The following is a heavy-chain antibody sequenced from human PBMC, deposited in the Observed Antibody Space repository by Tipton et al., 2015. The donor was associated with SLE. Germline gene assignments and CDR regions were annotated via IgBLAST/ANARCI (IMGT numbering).Heavy chain of an antibody. D-gene: IGHD6-13*01. CDR1: GFTFSSYA. Sequence: SLRLSCAASGFTFSSYAMHWVRQAPGKGLEWVAVISYDGSNKYYADSVKGRFTISRDNSKNTLYLQMNSLRAEDTAVYYCARVSVAESGTSYYYVDVWGKGTTVTVSS. CDR3: ARVSVAESGTSYYYVDV. V-gene: IGHV3-30*04. CDR2: ISYDGSNK. J-gene: IGHJ6*03.